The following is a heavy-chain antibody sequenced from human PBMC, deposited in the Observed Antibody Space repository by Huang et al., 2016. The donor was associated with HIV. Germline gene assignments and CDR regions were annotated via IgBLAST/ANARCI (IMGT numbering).Heavy chain of an antibody. CDR1: GFTFSSYG. Sequence: QVQLVESGGGVVQPGGSLRLSCAASGFTFSSYGLPWVRQAPGKGLEWVAVIRDDGSNKYYADSVRGRFTISRDNSKNTLYLQMNSLRAEDTAVYYCAKGSMANAFDIWGQGTMVTVSS. D-gene: IGHD3-10*01. CDR3: AKGSMANAFDI. V-gene: IGHV3-30*02. CDR2: IRDDGSNK. J-gene: IGHJ3*02.